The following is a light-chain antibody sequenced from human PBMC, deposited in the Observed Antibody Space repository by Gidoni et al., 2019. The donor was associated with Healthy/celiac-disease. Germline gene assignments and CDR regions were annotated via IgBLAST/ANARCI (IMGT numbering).Light chain of an antibody. J-gene: IGKJ1*01. CDR3: QQRSNWPWT. CDR2: DAS. CDR1: QSVSSY. V-gene: IGKV3-11*01. Sequence: EIVFTQSPATLSWSPGERATLSCRASQSVSSYLAWYQQKPGQAPRLLIYDASNRATGIPARFSGSGSGTDFTLTISSLEPEDFAVYYCQQRSNWPWTFGQGTKVEIK.